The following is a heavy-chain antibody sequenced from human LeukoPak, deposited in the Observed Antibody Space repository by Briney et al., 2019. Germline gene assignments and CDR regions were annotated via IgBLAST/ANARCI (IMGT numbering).Heavy chain of an antibody. D-gene: IGHD3-22*01. V-gene: IGHV3-21*01. CDR2: ISSSSSYI. CDR3: ARDNYYDSSGYPDI. CDR1: GFTFSSYS. Sequence: GRSLRLSCAASGFTFSSYSVNWVRQAPGKGLEWVSSISSSSSYIYYADSVKGRFTISRDNAKNSLYLQMNSLRAEDTAVYYCARDNYYDSSGYPDIWGQGTMVTVSS. J-gene: IGHJ3*02.